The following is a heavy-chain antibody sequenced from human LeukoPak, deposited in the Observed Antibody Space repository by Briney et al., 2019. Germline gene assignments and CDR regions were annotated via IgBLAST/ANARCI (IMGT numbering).Heavy chain of an antibody. V-gene: IGHV1-2*02. D-gene: IGHD5-18*01. CDR2: INPNSGGT. CDR1: GYTFTGYY. J-gene: IGHJ5*02. Sequence: EASVKVSCKASGYTFTGYYMHWVRQAPGQGLEWMGWINPNSGGTNYAQKFQGRVTMTRDTSTSTVCMELSSLRSEDTAVYYCARDKGGGYSYGFRKNNWFDPWGQGTLVTVSS. CDR3: ARDKGGGYSYGFRKNNWFDP.